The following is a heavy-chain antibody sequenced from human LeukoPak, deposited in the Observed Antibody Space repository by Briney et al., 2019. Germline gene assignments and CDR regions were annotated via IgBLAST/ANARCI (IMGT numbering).Heavy chain of an antibody. CDR3: ARGPGTMPDI. CDR2: TNPSGGST. V-gene: IGHV1-46*01. Sequence: GASVKVSCKASGYTFTSYGISWVRQAPGQGLEWMGITNPSGGSTSYAQKFQGRVTMTRDMSTSTVYMELSSLRSEDTAVYYCARGPGTMPDIWGLGTMVTVSS. D-gene: IGHD2-2*01. CDR1: GYTFTSYG. J-gene: IGHJ3*02.